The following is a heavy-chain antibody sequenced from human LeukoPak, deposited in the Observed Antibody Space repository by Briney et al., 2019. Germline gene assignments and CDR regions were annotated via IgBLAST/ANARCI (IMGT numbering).Heavy chain of an antibody. V-gene: IGHV3-23*01. CDR1: RFTFSSYA. D-gene: IGHD6-19*01. Sequence: GGSLRLSCAASRFTFSSYAMSWVRQAPGKGLEWVSAISGSGGSTYYADSVKGRFTISRDNSKNTLYLQMNSLRAEDTAVYYCAKDQDSGWYVGDYWGQGTLVTVSS. CDR3: AKDQDSGWYVGDY. J-gene: IGHJ4*02. CDR2: ISGSGGST.